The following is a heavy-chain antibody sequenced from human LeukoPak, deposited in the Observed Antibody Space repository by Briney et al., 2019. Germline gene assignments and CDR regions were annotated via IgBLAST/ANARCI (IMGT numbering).Heavy chain of an antibody. CDR2: IYYSGST. Sequence: SETLYLTCTVSGGSISSSSYYWGWIRQPPGKGLEWIGSIYYSGSTYYNPSLKSRVTISVDTSKNQFSLKLSSVTAADTAVYYCARPRVDTAMVDGMDVWGQGTTVTVSS. V-gene: IGHV4-39*01. CDR1: GGSISSSSYY. J-gene: IGHJ6*02. D-gene: IGHD5-18*01. CDR3: ARPRVDTAMVDGMDV.